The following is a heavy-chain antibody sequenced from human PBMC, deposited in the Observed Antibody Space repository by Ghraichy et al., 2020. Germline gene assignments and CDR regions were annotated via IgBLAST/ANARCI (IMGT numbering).Heavy chain of an antibody. V-gene: IGHV1-2*02. CDR2: INPTTGGT. Sequence: ASVKVSCKASGYLFTNNHIYWVRQAPGQGLESVGWINPTTGGTHYEQKFQGRVTMTRDTSISTAYMELSSLRFDDTAVYYCVRHGSGHDSWGQGTLVTVSS. CDR3: VRHGSGHDS. D-gene: IGHD2-15*01. J-gene: IGHJ4*02. CDR1: GYLFTNNH.